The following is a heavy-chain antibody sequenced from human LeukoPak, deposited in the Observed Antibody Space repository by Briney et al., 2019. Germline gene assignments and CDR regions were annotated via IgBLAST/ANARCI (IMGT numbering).Heavy chain of an antibody. CDR1: GFTFSACE. D-gene: IGHD3-9*01. V-gene: IGHV3-21*01. Sequence: GGSLRLSCAISGFTFSACELTWVRQAPGKGLEWVSSISSSSSYIYYADSVKGRFTISRDNAENSLYLQMNSLRAEDTAVYYCARGRLRYFDWLTKAGSHYFDYWRQGTLVTVS. CDR2: ISSSSSYI. CDR3: ARGRLRYFDWLTKAGSHYFDY. J-gene: IGHJ4*02.